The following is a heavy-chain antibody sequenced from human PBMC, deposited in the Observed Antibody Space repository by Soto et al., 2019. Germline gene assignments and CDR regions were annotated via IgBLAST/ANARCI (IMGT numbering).Heavy chain of an antibody. CDR3: ARDAGRITMIVVAQDGMDV. CDR1: GYTFTGYY. Sequence: ASVKVSCKASGYTFTGYYLHWLRHATGQGLEWMGWINPNSGGTNYAQKVQGWGTMTRDTSISTAYMELSRLRSDDTAVYYCARDAGRITMIVVAQDGMDVWGQGTTVTVSS. V-gene: IGHV1-2*04. D-gene: IGHD3-22*01. CDR2: INPNSGGT. J-gene: IGHJ6*02.